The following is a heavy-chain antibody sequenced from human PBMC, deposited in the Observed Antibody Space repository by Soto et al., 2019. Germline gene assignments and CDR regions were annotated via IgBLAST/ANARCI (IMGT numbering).Heavy chain of an antibody. CDR1: GGSMSGYY. Sequence: SETLSLTCTVSGGSMSGYYWSWIRQPPGKGLEWIGYVYYSGTTTYNPSLKSRVTISVDTSKNQFSLKLSSVTAADTAVYYCGRPSPGYSSGWYYFDFWGQGTLVTVSS. J-gene: IGHJ4*02. D-gene: IGHD6-19*01. CDR2: VYYSGTT. V-gene: IGHV4-59*08. CDR3: GRPSPGYSSGWYYFDF.